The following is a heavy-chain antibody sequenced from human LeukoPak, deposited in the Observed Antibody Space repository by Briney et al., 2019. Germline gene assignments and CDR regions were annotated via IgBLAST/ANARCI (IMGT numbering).Heavy chain of an antibody. Sequence: GGSLRLSCAASGFTFSSYAMSWVRQAPGKGLEGVSAISGSGGSTYYADSVKGRFTISRDNSKNTLYLQMNSLRAEDTAVYYCAKDGPYYDFWSGYYDAFDIWGQGTMVTVSS. J-gene: IGHJ3*02. D-gene: IGHD3-3*01. CDR3: AKDGPYYDFWSGYYDAFDI. V-gene: IGHV3-23*01. CDR2: ISGSGGST. CDR1: GFTFSSYA.